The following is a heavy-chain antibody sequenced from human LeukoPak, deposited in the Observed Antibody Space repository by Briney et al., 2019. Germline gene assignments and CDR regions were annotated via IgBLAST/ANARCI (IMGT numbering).Heavy chain of an antibody. Sequence: SETLSPTCAVSGYSISSGYYWGWIRQPPGKGLEWIGNVYYGGNTYNNPSLKSRVTMSVDTSKNQFSLKLNSVTAADTAIYYCARRVSSLDAFDIWGQGTMVTVSS. CDR2: VYYGGNT. CDR3: ARRVSSLDAFDI. CDR1: GYSISSGYY. V-gene: IGHV4-38-2*01. J-gene: IGHJ3*02. D-gene: IGHD2-15*01.